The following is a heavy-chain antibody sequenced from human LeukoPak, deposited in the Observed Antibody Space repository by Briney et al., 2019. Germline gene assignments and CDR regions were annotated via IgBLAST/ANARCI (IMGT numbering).Heavy chain of an antibody. CDR2: ISGSGGST. CDR1: GFTFSSYA. J-gene: IGHJ4*02. CDR3: ARSFEDDDYYYDSSGYRGWFDY. Sequence: GGSLRLSCAASGFTFSSYAMSWVRQAPGKGLEWVSAISGSGGSTYYADSVKGRFTISRDNSKNTLYLQMNSLRAEDTAVYYCARSFEDDDYYYDSSGYRGWFDYWGQGTLVTVSS. D-gene: IGHD3-22*01. V-gene: IGHV3-23*01.